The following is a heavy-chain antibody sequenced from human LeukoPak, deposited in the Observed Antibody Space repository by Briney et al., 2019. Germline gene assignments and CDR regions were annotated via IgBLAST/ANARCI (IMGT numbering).Heavy chain of an antibody. V-gene: IGHV3-30*03. J-gene: IGHJ4*02. Sequence: GGSLRLSCTGSGFSFTNYAMHWVRQAPGEGLEWVAVISYDESKIYYADSVKGRFTISRDNAKNSLYLQMNSLRAEDTAVYYCAREESIAAAGTPIDYWGQGTLVTVSS. CDR1: GFSFTNYA. CDR2: ISYDESKI. CDR3: AREESIAAAGTPIDY. D-gene: IGHD6-13*01.